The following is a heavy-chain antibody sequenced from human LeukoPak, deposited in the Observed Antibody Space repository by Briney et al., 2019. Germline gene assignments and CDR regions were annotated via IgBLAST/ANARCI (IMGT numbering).Heavy chain of an antibody. D-gene: IGHD6-19*01. CDR1: GGSVSSSNYY. CDR2: IYTSGST. J-gene: IGHJ4*02. CDR3: ARDQWLVFDY. Sequence: SETLSLTCTVSGGSVSSSNYYWSWIRQPAGKGLEWIGRIYTSGSTNYNPSLKSRVTMSVDTSKNQFSLKLSSVTAADTAVYYCARDQWLVFDYWGQGTLVTVSS. V-gene: IGHV4-61*02.